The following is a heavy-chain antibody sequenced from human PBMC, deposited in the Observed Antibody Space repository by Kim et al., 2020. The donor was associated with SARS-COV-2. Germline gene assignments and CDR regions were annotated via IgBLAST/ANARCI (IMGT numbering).Heavy chain of an antibody. CDR1: GGSVSSGSDY. J-gene: IGHJ4*02. Sequence: SETLSLTCTVSGGSVSSGSDYWSWVRQPPGKGLEWIGYVDQSGSTDYNPSLKSRVTISADTSKSQFFLWLNYVTAADTAVYYCGREGSGASGSYYNRLDSWGQGTLVTVSS. D-gene: IGHD3-10*01. CDR3: GREGSGASGSYYNRLDS. CDR2: VDQSGST. V-gene: IGHV4-61*01.